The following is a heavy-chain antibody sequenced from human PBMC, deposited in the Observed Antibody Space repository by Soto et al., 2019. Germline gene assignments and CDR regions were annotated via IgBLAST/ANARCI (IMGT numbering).Heavy chain of an antibody. Sequence: ASVKVSCKASGYTFTSYGISWGRQAPGQGLEWMGWVSAYNGNTNYAQKLQGRVTMTTDSSTSTAYMELRSLRSDDTAVYYCARVSAAIDAFDIWGQGTMVIVSS. CDR2: VSAYNGNT. D-gene: IGHD2-2*01. CDR3: ARVSAAIDAFDI. J-gene: IGHJ3*02. V-gene: IGHV1-18*01. CDR1: GYTFTSYG.